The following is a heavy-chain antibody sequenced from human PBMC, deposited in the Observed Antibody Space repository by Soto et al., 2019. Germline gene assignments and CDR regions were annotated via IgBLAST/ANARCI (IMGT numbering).Heavy chain of an antibody. CDR2: IFPVFATV. J-gene: IGHJ4*02. D-gene: IGHD6-13*01. V-gene: IGHV1-69*01. Sequence: VQLVQSGAEVRKPGSSVKVSCKASGDTFSKYGITWLRQAPGQGFEWMGEIFPVFATVNYAQRFQDRALITADESTSTAFIDLSSLTPDDTAMYYCATKRGLGAAGAIAFDYWGQGTLLTVSS. CDR3: ATKRGLGAAGAIAFDY. CDR1: GDTFSKYG.